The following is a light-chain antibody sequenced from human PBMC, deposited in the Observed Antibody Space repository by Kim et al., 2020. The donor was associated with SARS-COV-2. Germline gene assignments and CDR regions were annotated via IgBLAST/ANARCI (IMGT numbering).Light chain of an antibody. CDR3: QQYYDWPRT. CDR2: GTS. J-gene: IGKJ1*01. V-gene: IGKV3D-15*03. CDR1: QTVSSN. Sequence: SVSPGERATLSCRASQTVSSNLAWYQQRPGQAPRLLIVGTSVRASDIPARFSGSASGTEFTLTISIVQSEDFAVYYCQQYYDWPRTFGQGTKVEIK.